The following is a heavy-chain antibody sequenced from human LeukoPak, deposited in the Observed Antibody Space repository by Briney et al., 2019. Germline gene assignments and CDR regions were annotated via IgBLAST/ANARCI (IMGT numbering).Heavy chain of an antibody. CDR2: IYYSGST. V-gene: IGHV4-39*01. CDR1: GGSISSSSYY. J-gene: IGHJ6*03. Sequence: PSETLSLTCTVSGGSISSSSYYWGWIRQPPGKGLEWIGSIYYSGSTYYNPSLKSRVTISVDTSKNQFSLKLSSVTAADTAIYYCARLDGYNPPYYYYYMDVWGKGTTVTVSS. D-gene: IGHD5-24*01. CDR3: ARLDGYNPPYYYYYMDV.